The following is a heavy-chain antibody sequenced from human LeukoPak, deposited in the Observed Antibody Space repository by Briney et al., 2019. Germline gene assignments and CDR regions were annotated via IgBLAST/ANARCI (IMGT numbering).Heavy chain of an antibody. J-gene: IGHJ3*02. CDR2: INPSGGST. V-gene: IGHV1-46*01. D-gene: IGHD2-2*01. Sequence: GASVKVSCKASGYTFTSYYMHWVRQAPGQGLEWMGIINPSGGSTSYAQKFQGRVTMTRDTSTSTAYMELSSLRSEDTAVYYCASPLSTQNDAFDIWGQGTMVTVSS. CDR1: GYTFTSYY. CDR3: ASPLSTQNDAFDI.